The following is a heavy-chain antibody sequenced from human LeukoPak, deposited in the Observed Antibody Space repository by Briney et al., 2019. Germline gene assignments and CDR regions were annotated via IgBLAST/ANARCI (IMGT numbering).Heavy chain of an antibody. V-gene: IGHV1-2*02. CDR3: ARSSAYGDYMNY. Sequence: GASVKVSCEASGYTFTSYGISWVRQAPGQGLEWMGWINPNSGGTNYAQKFQGRVTMTRDTSISTAYMELSRLRSDDTAVYYCARSSAYGDYMNYWGQGTLVTVSS. D-gene: IGHD4-17*01. J-gene: IGHJ4*02. CDR2: INPNSGGT. CDR1: GYTFTSYG.